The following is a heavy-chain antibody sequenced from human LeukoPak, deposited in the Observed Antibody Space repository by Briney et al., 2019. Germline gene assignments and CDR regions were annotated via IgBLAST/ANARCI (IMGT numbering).Heavy chain of an antibody. CDR1: GYTFTGYY. D-gene: IGHD3-10*01. V-gene: IGHV1-2*02. CDR3: ARDGMIDYYGSGSYYNWFDP. J-gene: IGHJ5*02. CDR2: INPNSGGT. Sequence: GASVKVSCKASGYTFTGYYMHWVRQAPGQGLEWMGWINPNSGGTNYAQKFQGRVTMTRDTSISTACMELSRLRSDDTAVYYCARDGMIDYYGSGSYYNWFDPWGQGTLVTVSS.